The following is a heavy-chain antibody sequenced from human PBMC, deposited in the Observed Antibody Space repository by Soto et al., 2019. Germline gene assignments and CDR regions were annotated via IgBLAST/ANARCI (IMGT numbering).Heavy chain of an antibody. J-gene: IGHJ4*02. D-gene: IGHD6-13*01. V-gene: IGHV1-2*04. Sequence: GASVKVSCKASGYTFTGYYMHWVRQAPGQGLEWMGWINPNSGGTNYAQKFQGWVTMTRDTSISTAYMELSRLRSDDTAVYYCARVSIAAAGNAHFDYWGQGTLVTVSS. CDR3: ARVSIAAAGNAHFDY. CDR2: INPNSGGT. CDR1: GYTFTGYY.